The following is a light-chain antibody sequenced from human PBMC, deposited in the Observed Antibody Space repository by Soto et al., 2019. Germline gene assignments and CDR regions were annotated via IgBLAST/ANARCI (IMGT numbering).Light chain of an antibody. CDR2: DAS. CDR1: QSVSSF. CDR3: QHRSNWLGT. V-gene: IGKV3-11*01. Sequence: EIVLTQSPATLSLSPGDRATLSCRASQSVSSFLAWYQQKSGQTPSLLIYDASNRATCIPARFSGSGSGTDFTLTISSLEPEDFAVYYCQHRSNWLGTFGPGTKVDIK. J-gene: IGKJ3*01.